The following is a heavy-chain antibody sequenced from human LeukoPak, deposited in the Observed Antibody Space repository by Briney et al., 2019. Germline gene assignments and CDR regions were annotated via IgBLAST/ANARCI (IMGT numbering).Heavy chain of an antibody. CDR2: IKQDGSEK. V-gene: IGHV3-7*01. Sequence: GGSLRLSCAASGFTFSNAWMSWVRQAPGKGLEWVANIKQDGSEKYYVDSVKGRFTISRDNAKNSLYLQMNSLRAEDTAVYYCAREDGDFWSGYYTLYVYWGQGTLVTVSS. J-gene: IGHJ4*02. CDR3: AREDGDFWSGYYTLYVY. D-gene: IGHD3-3*01. CDR1: GFTFSNAW.